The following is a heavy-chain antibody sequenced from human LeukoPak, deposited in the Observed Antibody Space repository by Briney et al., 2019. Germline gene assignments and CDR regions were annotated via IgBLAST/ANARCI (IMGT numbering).Heavy chain of an antibody. Sequence: ASVKVSCKVSGYTLTELSMHWVRQAPGKGLEWMGGFDPEDGETIYAQKFQGRVAMTEDTSTDTAYMELSSLRSEDTAVYYCATFRYDYVWGSYRFPFDYWGQGTLVTVSS. D-gene: IGHD3-16*02. CDR3: ATFRYDYVWGSYRFPFDY. CDR1: GYTLTELS. CDR2: FDPEDGET. J-gene: IGHJ4*02. V-gene: IGHV1-24*01.